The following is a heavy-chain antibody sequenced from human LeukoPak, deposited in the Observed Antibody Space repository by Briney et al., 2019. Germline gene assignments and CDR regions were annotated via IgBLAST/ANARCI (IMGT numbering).Heavy chain of an antibody. Sequence: PSETLSLTCTVSGGSISSYYWSWIRQPAGKGLEWIGRIYTSGSTNYNPSLKSRVTMSVDTSKNQFSLKLSSVTAADTAVYYCAREYSSSWYVYFDYWAREPWSPSPQ. CDR2: IYTSGST. J-gene: IGHJ4*02. CDR3: AREYSSSWYVYFDY. V-gene: IGHV4-4*07. D-gene: IGHD6-13*01. CDR1: GGSISSYY.